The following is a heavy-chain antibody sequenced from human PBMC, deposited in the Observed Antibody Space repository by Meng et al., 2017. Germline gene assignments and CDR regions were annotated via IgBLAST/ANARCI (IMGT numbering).Heavy chain of an antibody. CDR3: ARDKYYYGSSGPNYYYGMDV. Sequence: GGSLRLSCAASGFTFSSYSMNWVRQAPGKGLEWVSSISSSSSYIYYADSVKGRFTISRNNAKNTLYQQMNSLRAEDTAVYYCARDKYYYGSSGPNYYYGMDVWGQGTTVTVSS. J-gene: IGHJ6*02. D-gene: IGHD3-22*01. CDR1: GFTFSSYS. CDR2: ISSSSSYI. V-gene: IGHV3-21*01.